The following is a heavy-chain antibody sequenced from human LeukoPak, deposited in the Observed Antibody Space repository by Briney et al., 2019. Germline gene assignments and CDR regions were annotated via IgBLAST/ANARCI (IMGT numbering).Heavy chain of an antibody. CDR1: GFTFSSYG. CDR3: AKDYDYVWGSYRYTFAFDI. J-gene: IGHJ3*02. V-gene: IGHV3-30*02. CDR2: IRYDGSNK. D-gene: IGHD3-16*02. Sequence: GGSLRLSCAASGFTFSSYGMHWVRQAPGKGLEWVAFIRYDGSNKYYADSVKGRFTISRDNSKNTLYLQMNSLRAEDTAVYYCAKDYDYVWGSYRYTFAFDIWGQGTMVTVSS.